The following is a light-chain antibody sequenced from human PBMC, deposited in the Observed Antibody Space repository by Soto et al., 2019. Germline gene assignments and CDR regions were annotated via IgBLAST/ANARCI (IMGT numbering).Light chain of an antibody. CDR1: NGDVGGYNY. Sequence: QSVLTQPASVSGCPGQSITISRTGTNGDVGGYNYVSWYQQHPGKAPKLLIYDVSSRPSELSNRFSGSKSGNKASLIISGLQAEDEADYYCQSYDSGMSASLFGGGTQLTVL. CDR2: DVS. V-gene: IGLV2-14*03. CDR3: QSYDSGMSASL. J-gene: IGLJ2*01.